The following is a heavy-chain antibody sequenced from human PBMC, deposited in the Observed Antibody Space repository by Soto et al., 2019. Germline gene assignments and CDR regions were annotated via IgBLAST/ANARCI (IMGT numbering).Heavy chain of an antibody. J-gene: IGHJ3*02. CDR2: ISAYNGNT. Sequence: QVQLVQSGAEVKKPGASVKVSCKASGYTFTSYGISWVRQAPGQGLEWMGWISAYNGNTNYAQKLEGRVTMTTDTSTSTAYMERRSLRSDDTAVYYCASSPTVAGTDDAFDIWGQGTMVTVSS. D-gene: IGHD6-19*01. CDR3: ASSPTVAGTDDAFDI. CDR1: GYTFTSYG. V-gene: IGHV1-18*01.